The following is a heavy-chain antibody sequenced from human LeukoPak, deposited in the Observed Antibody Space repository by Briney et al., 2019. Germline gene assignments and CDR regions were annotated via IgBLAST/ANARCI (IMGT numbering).Heavy chain of an antibody. J-gene: IGHJ4*02. V-gene: IGHV3-48*01. Sequence: GGSLRLSCAASGFTFSSYSMNWVRQAPGKGLEWVSYISSSSSTIYYADSVKGRFTISRDNAKNSLYLQMNSLRAEDTAVYYCARDESGVGFDYWGQGTLVTVSS. CDR3: ARDESGVGFDY. CDR2: ISSSSSTI. CDR1: GFTFSSYS.